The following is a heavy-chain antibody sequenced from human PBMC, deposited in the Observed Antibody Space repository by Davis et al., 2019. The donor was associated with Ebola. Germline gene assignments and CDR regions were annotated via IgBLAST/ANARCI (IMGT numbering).Heavy chain of an antibody. V-gene: IGHV3-73*01. J-gene: IGHJ6*02. CDR2: IRSKPNSYAT. CDR3: ARRVEDSYYSGLDV. Sequence: PGGSLRLSCAASGFTFSGSAIHWVRQASGKGLEWIGRIRSKPNSYATAYAASVNGRFTISSDDSKNTAYLQMNSLKTEDSAVYFCARRVEDSYYSGLDVWGQGTTVTDSS. D-gene: IGHD2-15*01. CDR1: GFTFSGSA.